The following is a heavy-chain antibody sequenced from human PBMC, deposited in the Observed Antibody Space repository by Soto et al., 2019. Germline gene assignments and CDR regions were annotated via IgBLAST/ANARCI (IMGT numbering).Heavy chain of an antibody. CDR2: IYWDDDK. CDR1: GFSLSTSGVG. CDR3: AHHRVCFGELGNGMDV. J-gene: IGHJ6*04. Sequence: QITLKESGPPLVKPTQTLTLTCTFSGFSLSTSGVGVGWIRQPPGKALEWLALIYWDDDKRYSPSLKSRITITKDTSKNLVGHTFANMDPVDTATYYCAHHRVCFGELGNGMDVWGEGTTFAVSS. D-gene: IGHD3-10*01. V-gene: IGHV2-5*02.